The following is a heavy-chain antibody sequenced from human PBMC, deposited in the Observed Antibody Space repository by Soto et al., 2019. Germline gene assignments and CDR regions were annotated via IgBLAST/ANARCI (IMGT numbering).Heavy chain of an antibody. CDR2: IIPIFGTA. V-gene: IGHV1-69*01. CDR3: ARELIAVAGTGLGIDP. J-gene: IGHJ5*02. CDR1: GGTFSSYA. Sequence: QVQLVQSGAEVKKPGSSVKVSCKASGGTFSSYAISWVRQAPGQGLEWMGGIIPIFGTANYAQKFQGRVTITADESKSTDYMELGSMRSEDMAVYYCARELIAVAGTGLGIDPWGQGTLVTVSS. D-gene: IGHD6-19*01.